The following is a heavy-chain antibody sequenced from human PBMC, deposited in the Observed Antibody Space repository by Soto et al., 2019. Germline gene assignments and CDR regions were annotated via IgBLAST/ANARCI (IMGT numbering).Heavy chain of an antibody. D-gene: IGHD5-12*01. CDR3: ARGRARGYSGYDRGVNWFDP. CDR2: INHSGST. V-gene: IGHV4-34*01. Sequence: PSETLSLTCAVYGGSFSGYYWSWIRQPPGKGLEWIGEINHSGSTNYNPSLKSRVTISVDTSKNQFSPKLSSVTAADTAVYYCARGRARGYSGYDRGVNWFDPWGQGTLVTVSS. CDR1: GGSFSGYY. J-gene: IGHJ5*02.